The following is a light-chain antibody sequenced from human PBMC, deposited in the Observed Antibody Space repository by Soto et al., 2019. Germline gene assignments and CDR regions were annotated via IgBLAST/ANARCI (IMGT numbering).Light chain of an antibody. V-gene: IGKV3-20*01. CDR1: QSVTSSY. CDR3: QQYGSTPRT. CDR2: GAS. Sequence: EIVLTQSPGTLSLSPGERATLSCRASQSVTSSYLAWYQQKPGQAPRLLMYGASSRATGVPDRFSGSGSGTDFTLTINRGEPEDFAVYYCQQYGSTPRTFGPGTKVDMK. J-gene: IGKJ3*01.